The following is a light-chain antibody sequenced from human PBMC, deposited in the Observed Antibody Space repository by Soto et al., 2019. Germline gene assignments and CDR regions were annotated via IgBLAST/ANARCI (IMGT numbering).Light chain of an antibody. Sequence: IGMTQSPATLSVSPGERATLSCRASQNVNSTLAWYQQKPGQALRLLIYGASTRGTGVPARFSGSGSGTEFTLTISSRQPEDFAIYYCQHLNNWPSYTFGQGTKVDIK. CDR2: GAS. V-gene: IGKV3-15*01. CDR3: QHLNNWPSYT. J-gene: IGKJ2*01. CDR1: QNVNST.